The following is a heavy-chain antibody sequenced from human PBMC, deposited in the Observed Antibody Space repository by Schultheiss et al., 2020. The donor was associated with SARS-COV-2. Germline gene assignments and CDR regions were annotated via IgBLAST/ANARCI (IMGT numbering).Heavy chain of an antibody. Sequence: GGSLRLSCAASGFTFSSYAMHWVRQAPGQRLEWMGWSNAGNGNTKYSQEFQGRVTITRDTSASTAYMELSSLRSEDTAVYYCARVYYGSGRSPFDYWGQGTLVTVSS. V-gene: IGHV1-3*02. CDR3: ARVYYGSGRSPFDY. J-gene: IGHJ4*02. CDR1: GFTFSSYA. D-gene: IGHD3-10*01. CDR2: SNAGNGNT.